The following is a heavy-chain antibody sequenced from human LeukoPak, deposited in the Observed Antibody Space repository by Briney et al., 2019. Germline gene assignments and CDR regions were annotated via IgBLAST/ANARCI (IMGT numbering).Heavy chain of an antibody. Sequence: ASVKVCCKASGYTFTSYGISWVRQAPGQGLEWMGWISAYNGNTNYAQKLQGRVTMTTDTSTSTAYMELRSLRSDDTAVYYCARERIVGASTHFDYWGQGTLVTVSS. J-gene: IGHJ4*02. D-gene: IGHD1-26*01. V-gene: IGHV1-18*01. CDR3: ARERIVGASTHFDY. CDR1: GYTFTSYG. CDR2: ISAYNGNT.